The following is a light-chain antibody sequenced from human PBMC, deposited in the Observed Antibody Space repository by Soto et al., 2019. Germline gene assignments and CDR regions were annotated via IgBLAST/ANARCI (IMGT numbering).Light chain of an antibody. V-gene: IGKV3-20*01. CDR1: QSVSTNY. Sequence: EIVLTQSPGTLSLSPRDRATLSCRASQSVSTNYLAWYQQKLGQAPRLLIYGASSRATGIPDRFSGNGSGTDFTLTISRLEPEDFAVYYCHQYGSTPFTFGPGTKVDIK. CDR3: HQYGSTPFT. CDR2: GAS. J-gene: IGKJ3*01.